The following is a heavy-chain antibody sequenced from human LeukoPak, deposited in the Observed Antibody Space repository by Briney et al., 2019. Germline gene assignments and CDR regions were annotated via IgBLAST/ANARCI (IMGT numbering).Heavy chain of an antibody. J-gene: IGHJ4*02. CDR3: ARQTGSGLFILP. V-gene: IGHV4-59*08. D-gene: IGHD3/OR15-3a*01. CDR2: ISYSGST. CDR1: GGSISNYY. Sequence: PSETLSLTCTVSGGSISNYYWSWIRQPPGKGLEWIGYISYSGSTNYNPTLKSRVTISSDTSKNQFSLRLTSVTAADTAVYYCARQTGSGLFILPGGQGTLVTVSS.